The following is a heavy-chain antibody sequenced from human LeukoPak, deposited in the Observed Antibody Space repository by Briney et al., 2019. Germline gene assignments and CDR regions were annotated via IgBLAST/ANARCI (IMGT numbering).Heavy chain of an antibody. Sequence: GGSLRLSCTASGFTFGDYAMSWVRQAPGKGLEWVGFIRRNAYGGTTEYAASVKGRFTISRDDSKSIAYLQMNSLKSEDTAVYYCTRGLPATFDFWGQGTLVTVSS. J-gene: IGHJ4*02. CDR3: TRGLPATFDF. CDR2: IRRNAYGGTT. V-gene: IGHV3-49*04. D-gene: IGHD2-2*01. CDR1: GFTFGDYA.